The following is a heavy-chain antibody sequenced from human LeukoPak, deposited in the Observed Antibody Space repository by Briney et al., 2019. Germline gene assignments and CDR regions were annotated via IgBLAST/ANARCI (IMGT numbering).Heavy chain of an antibody. V-gene: IGHV3-48*01. CDR3: ARDLIAAAGRH. J-gene: IGHJ4*02. CDR1: GFTFSSYS. CDR2: ISSSSSTI. Sequence: GGSLRLSCAASGFTFSSYSMNWVRQAPGKGLEWVSYISSSSSTIYYADSVKGRFTIPRDNAKNSLYLQMNSLRAEDTAVYYCARDLIAAAGRHWGQGTLVTVSS. D-gene: IGHD6-13*01.